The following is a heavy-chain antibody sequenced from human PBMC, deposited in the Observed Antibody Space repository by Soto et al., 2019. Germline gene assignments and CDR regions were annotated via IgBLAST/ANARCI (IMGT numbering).Heavy chain of an antibody. D-gene: IGHD6-13*01. CDR1: GYTFTSYD. J-gene: IGHJ5*02. CDR3: ARSRYSSSWYRETRNNWFDP. V-gene: IGHV1-8*01. CDR2: MNPNSGNT. Sequence: GASVKVSFKASGYTFTSYDINWVRQATGQGLEWMGWMNPNSGNTGFAQKFQGRVTTTRNTSISTAYMELSSLRSEDTAVYYCARSRYSSSWYRETRNNWFDPWGQGTLVTVSS.